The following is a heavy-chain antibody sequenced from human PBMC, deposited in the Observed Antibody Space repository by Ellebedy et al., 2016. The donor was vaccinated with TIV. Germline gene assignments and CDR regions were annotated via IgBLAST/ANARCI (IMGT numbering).Heavy chain of an antibody. D-gene: IGHD1-26*01. V-gene: IGHV1-69*13. CDR1: GGTFSSYA. Sequence: AASVKVSCKASGGTFSSYAISWVRQAPGQGLEWMGGIIPIFGTANYAQKFQGRVTITADESTSTAYMELSSLRSEDTAVYYCARGSGISGSYGLFDYWGQGTLVTVSS. CDR3: ARGSGISGSYGLFDY. CDR2: IIPIFGTA. J-gene: IGHJ4*02.